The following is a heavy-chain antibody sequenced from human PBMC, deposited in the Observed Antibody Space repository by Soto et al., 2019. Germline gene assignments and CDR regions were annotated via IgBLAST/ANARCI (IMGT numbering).Heavy chain of an antibody. CDR1: GFKFRNFG. V-gene: IGHV3-48*02. CDR2: IRSRRSTI. CDR3: ARLRGGYYTGMDV. J-gene: IGHJ6*02. Sequence: PGVVLRLWKAASGFKFRNFGFNRVSKVPGKGLEWVSYIRSRRSTIYYADSVKGRFTISRDNAKNSLYLQMNSLRDEDTAVYYCARLRGGYYTGMDVWGHGTTVPGS. D-gene: IGHD3-16*01.